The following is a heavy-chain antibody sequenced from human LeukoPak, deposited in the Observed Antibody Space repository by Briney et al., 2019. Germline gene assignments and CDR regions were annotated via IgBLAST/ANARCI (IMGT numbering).Heavy chain of an antibody. D-gene: IGHD3-22*01. CDR2: IKQDGSGK. V-gene: IGHV3-7*01. CDR3: ARGAYYYDSSGYYSDY. Sequence: GGSLRLSCAASGFTFSSYWMSWVRQAPGKGLEWVANIKQDGSGKYYVDSVKGRFTISRDNAKNSLYLQMNSLRAEDTAVYYCARGAYYYDSSGYYSDYWGQGTLVTVSS. J-gene: IGHJ4*02. CDR1: GFTFSSYW.